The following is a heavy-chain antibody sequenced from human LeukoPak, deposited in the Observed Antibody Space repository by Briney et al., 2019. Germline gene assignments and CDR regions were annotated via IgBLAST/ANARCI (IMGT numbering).Heavy chain of an antibody. Sequence: SETLSLTCTVSDDSIKNYFWTWIRQSPGKGLEWIGYIYYSGSTNYNPSLKSRVTISIDTSKNQFSLKLTSVTPADTAVYFCARGPYSSSWSFDYWGQGLLLTVSS. V-gene: IGHV4-59*01. CDR1: DDSIKNYF. J-gene: IGHJ4*02. D-gene: IGHD6-13*01. CDR3: ARGPYSSSWSFDY. CDR2: IYYSGST.